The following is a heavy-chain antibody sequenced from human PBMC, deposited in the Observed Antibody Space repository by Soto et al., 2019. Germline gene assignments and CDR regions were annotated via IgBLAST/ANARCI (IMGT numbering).Heavy chain of an antibody. V-gene: IGHV4-39*01. CDR2: FYYSEST. Sequence: SETLSLTCAVSGGSISSSSYYWGWIRQPPGKGLEWIGSFYYSESTYYNPSLKSRVTISVDTSKNQFSLKLSFVTAADTAVYNCATMTIFVVVPTYVGDWGQGTRVTV. D-gene: IGHD3-3*01. J-gene: IGHJ4*02. CDR3: ATMTIFVVVPTYVGD. CDR1: GGSISSSSYY.